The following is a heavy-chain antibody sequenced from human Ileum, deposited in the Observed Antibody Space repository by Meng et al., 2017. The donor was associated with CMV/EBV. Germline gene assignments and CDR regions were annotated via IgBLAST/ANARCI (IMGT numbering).Heavy chain of an antibody. Sequence: QGGVVESGAEVKKPGASVKVACKASGYKFSDYYIHWVRQAPGQGLEWMGRIYPNSGGTINAQKFQGRITMTRDTPITTAYMELSSLTSDDTAVYYCTTDCAGGACYGRAFDYWGQGSLVTVSS. CDR2: IYPNSGGT. D-gene: IGHD2-8*02. CDR1: GYKFSDYY. V-gene: IGHV1-2*06. J-gene: IGHJ4*02. CDR3: TTDCAGGACYGRAFDY.